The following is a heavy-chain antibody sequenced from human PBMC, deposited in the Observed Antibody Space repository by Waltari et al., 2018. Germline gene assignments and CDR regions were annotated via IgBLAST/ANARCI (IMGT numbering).Heavy chain of an antibody. CDR1: GFTVSGNF. Sequence: ELQLVESGGGLVQPGGSLRLSCAASGFTVSGNFMNWVRQAPGKGLQWVSVISPGDGGNTYYAESAKGRFTISRDTSKNTLHLEMNSLRVEDTAVYSCLAAPAGYWGQGTLVTVSS. D-gene: IGHD2-15*01. CDR3: LAAPAGY. V-gene: IGHV3-66*01. CDR2: ISPGDGGNT. J-gene: IGHJ4*02.